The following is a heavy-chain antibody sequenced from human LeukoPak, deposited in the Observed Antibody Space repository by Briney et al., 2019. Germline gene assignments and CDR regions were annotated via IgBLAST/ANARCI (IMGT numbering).Heavy chain of an antibody. D-gene: IGHD2-2*01. J-gene: IGHJ6*02. CDR2: IYYSGTT. CDR3: AREGDSTSSHHYYYYGMDV. CDR1: GGSISSFY. V-gene: IGHV4-59*12. Sequence: ETLSLTCIVSGGSISSFYWSWIRQPPGKGLEWIGFIYYSGTTNYNPSLKSRVTISVDTSKNQFSLKLSSVTAADTAVYYCAREGDSTSSHHYYYYGMDVWGQGTTVTVSS.